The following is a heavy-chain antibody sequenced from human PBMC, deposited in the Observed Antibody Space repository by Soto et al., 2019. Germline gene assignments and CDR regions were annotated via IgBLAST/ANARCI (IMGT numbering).Heavy chain of an antibody. CDR3: ASVYGSGSNSPGQY. V-gene: IGHV1-18*01. D-gene: IGHD3-10*01. J-gene: IGHJ4*02. Sequence: QVPLVQSGAEVKKPGASVRGSCKTSGYTFSSYGITWVRQAPGQGLEWMGWISGYNGNTEYAQSLQGRVTMTIDTSTSTAYMDLRWLRSEDTAIYYCASVYGSGSNSPGQYWGQGTLVNVSS. CDR2: ISGYNGNT. CDR1: GYTFSSYG.